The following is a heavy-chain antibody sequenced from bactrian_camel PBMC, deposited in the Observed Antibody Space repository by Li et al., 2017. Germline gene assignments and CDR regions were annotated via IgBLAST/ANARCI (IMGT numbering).Heavy chain of an antibody. J-gene: IGHJ7*01. CDR1: GIHLSSAFC. CDR2: VYTGDGNT. Sequence: DVQLVESGGGSVQAGGSLRLSCAGTGIHLSSAFCVGWFRQAPGKEREGVAAVYTGDGNTFVADSVKGRFTISGDNAKNTVYLQMNSLKPDDTAVYYCVRVEGDILFGYGVNDWGKGTQVTVS. D-gene: IGHD5*01. V-gene: IGHV3S40*01.